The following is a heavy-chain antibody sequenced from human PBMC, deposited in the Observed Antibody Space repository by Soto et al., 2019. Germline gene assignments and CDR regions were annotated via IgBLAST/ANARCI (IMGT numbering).Heavy chain of an antibody. J-gene: IGHJ4*02. D-gene: IGHD3-10*01. CDR1: GFTFSDYY. Sequence: GGSLRLSCAAPGFTFSDYYMSWIRQAPGKGLEWVSYISSSSSYTNYADSVKGRFTISRDNAKNSLYLQMNSLRAEDTAVYYCLRDPRSMADYFDYCGQRSLVTVS. V-gene: IGHV3-11*06. CDR3: LRDPRSMADYFDY. CDR2: ISSSSSYT.